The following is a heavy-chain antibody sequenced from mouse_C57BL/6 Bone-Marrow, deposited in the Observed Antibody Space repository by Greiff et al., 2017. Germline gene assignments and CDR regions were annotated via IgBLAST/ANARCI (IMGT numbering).Heavy chain of an antibody. D-gene: IGHD2-14*01. CDR3: ARKVYYYAMDY. V-gene: IGHV1-19*01. CDR1: GYTFTDSY. J-gene: IGHJ4*01. Sequence: VQLQQSGPVLVKPGASVKMSCKASGYTFTDSYMNWVKQSHGKSLEWIGVLNPYNGGTSYNQKFKGKATLTVDKSSSTAYMELNSLTSEDSAVYYCARKVYYYAMDYWGQGTSVTVAS. CDR2: LNPYNGGT.